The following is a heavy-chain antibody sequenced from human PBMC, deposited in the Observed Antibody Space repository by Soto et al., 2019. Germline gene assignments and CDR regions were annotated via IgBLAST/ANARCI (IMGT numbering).Heavy chain of an antibody. CDR1: GYTFTSYD. V-gene: IGHV1-8*01. Sequence: ASLKVSCKASGYTFTSYDINCVRQATGQGLEWMGWMNPNSGNTGYAQKFQGRVTMTRNTSISTAYMELSSLRSEDTAVYYCARGPTVTTGYYYYYYMDVWGKGTTVTLSS. CDR2: MNPNSGNT. J-gene: IGHJ6*03. CDR3: ARGPTVTTGYYYYYYMDV. D-gene: IGHD4-4*01.